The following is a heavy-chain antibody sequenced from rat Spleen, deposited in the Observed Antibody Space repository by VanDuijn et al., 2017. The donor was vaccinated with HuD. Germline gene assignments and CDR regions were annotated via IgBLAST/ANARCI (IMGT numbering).Heavy chain of an antibody. V-gene: IGHV2-63*01. CDR2: MRHTGDT. CDR3: TREGHSIDSATYCFAD. J-gene: IGHJ3*01. CDR1: GFSLTSYS. D-gene: IGHD1-2*01. Sequence: QVQLKESGPGLVQPSETLSLTCTVSGFSLTSYSVSWVRQPSGKGLEWMGRMRHTGDTSYNSVLKSRLSISRDTSKNQVFLKMNSLQTDDTGTDFCTREGHSIDSATYCFADWGQGTLVTVSS.